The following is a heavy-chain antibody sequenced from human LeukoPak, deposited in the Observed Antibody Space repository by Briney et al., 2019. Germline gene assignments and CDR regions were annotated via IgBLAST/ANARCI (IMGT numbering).Heavy chain of an antibody. CDR3: VRDCYGPNDH. CDR1: GFSFGSYS. D-gene: IGHD2-2*01. Sequence: GRSLRLSCAASGFSFGSYSLHWVRQAPGKGLEWVAVISYDGRKKYYADFVKGRFTISRDNSKNTLYLQVDSLRVEDTAVYYCVRDCYGPNDHWGQGTLVTVST. J-gene: IGHJ4*02. CDR2: ISYDGRKK. V-gene: IGHV3-30*03.